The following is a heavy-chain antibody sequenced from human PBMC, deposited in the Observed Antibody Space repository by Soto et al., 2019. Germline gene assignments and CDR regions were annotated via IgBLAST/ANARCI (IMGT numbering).Heavy chain of an antibody. D-gene: IGHD3-3*02. CDR3: ARNSLALRKNNWFDP. V-gene: IGHV4-39*01. Sequence: SSETLSLACTVSGDSIISSDFYWGWVRQPPGKGLEWIGSIFYLGSSYYNPPLKSRVTMSVDTSKNQFSLRLRSVTAADTALYFCARNSLALRKNNWFDPWGQGIMVTVYS. J-gene: IGHJ5*02. CDR2: IFYLGSS. CDR1: GDSIISSDFY.